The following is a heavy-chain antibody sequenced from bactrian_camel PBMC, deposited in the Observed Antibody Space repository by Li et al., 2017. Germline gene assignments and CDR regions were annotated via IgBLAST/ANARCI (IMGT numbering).Heavy chain of an antibody. CDR3: AAASRFRDGSCSTDVGQYDS. CDR2: IRTGNNGT. Sequence: HVQLVESGGGSVQPGGSLTLSCTASGFSFSANCLGWFRQIPGKEREGVASIRTGNNGTVYADFCEGRFTISQNSAASTTYLQMNKLKPEDTAVYYCAAASRFRDGSCSTDVGQYDSWGRGTQVTVS. V-gene: IGHV3S1*01. CDR1: GFSFSANC. J-gene: IGHJ4*01. D-gene: IGHD2*01.